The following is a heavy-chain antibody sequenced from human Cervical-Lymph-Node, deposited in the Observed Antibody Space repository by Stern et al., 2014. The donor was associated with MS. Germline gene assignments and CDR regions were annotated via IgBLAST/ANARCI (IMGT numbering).Heavy chain of an antibody. V-gene: IGHV3-66*01. CDR1: GSTANSNY. CDR2: FYSGIST. J-gene: IGHJ5*02. Sequence: EVQLVESGGTLVQPGGSLGLPCAAFGSTANSNYMTWVRQAPGKGREWVSIFYSGISTYYAESVKGRFSFSIDNSKNTLFLHMNNLRVEDTAMYYCTREMAARRLDPWGQGTLVIVSA. D-gene: IGHD5-24*01. CDR3: TREMAARRLDP.